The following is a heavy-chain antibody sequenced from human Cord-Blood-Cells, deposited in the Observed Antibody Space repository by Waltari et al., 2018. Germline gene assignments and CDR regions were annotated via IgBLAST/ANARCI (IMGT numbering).Heavy chain of an antibody. J-gene: IGHJ4*02. V-gene: IGHV3-9*01. CDR2: ISGNSGSI. CDR3: AKARDSYGYEFDY. D-gene: IGHD5-18*01. Sequence: EVQLVESGGGLVQPGRSLRLSCAASGFTFDDYAMHWVRQAPGKGLEWVSGISGNSGSIGYADSVKGRFTISRVNAKNSLYQLQNSLSAEATALYSCAKARDSYGYEFDYWGQGTLVTVSS. CDR1: GFTFDDYA.